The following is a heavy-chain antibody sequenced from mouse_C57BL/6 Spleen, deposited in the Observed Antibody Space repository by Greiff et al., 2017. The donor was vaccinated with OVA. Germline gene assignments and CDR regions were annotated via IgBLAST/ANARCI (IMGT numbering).Heavy chain of an antibody. V-gene: IGHV1-63*01. CDR2: IYPGGGYT. CDR1: GYTFTNYW. Sequence: QVQLQQSGAELVRPGTSVKMSCKASGYTFTNYWIGWAKQRPGHGLEWIGDIYPGGGYTNYNEKFKGKATLTADKSSSTAYMQFSSLTSEDSAIYYGARFITTVVGYFDVWGTGTTVTVSS. CDR3: ARFITTVVGYFDV. D-gene: IGHD1-1*01. J-gene: IGHJ1*03.